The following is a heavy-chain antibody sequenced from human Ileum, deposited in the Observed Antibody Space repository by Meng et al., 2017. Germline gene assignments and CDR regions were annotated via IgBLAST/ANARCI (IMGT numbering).Heavy chain of an antibody. CDR1: GFSLRDHG. J-gene: IGHJ5*02. CDR2: ITAAGTVM. D-gene: IGHD6-19*01. V-gene: IGHV3-48*03. CDR3: SRGPVTTGWAYNWYDP. Sequence: GPLRLSCVASGFSLRDHGMTWVRQAPGRGLEWISYITAAGTVMYYADSVRGRFTISRDNAKNSLYLQMNSLRAEDTAIYYCSRGPVTTGWAYNWYDPWGQGTLVTGAS.